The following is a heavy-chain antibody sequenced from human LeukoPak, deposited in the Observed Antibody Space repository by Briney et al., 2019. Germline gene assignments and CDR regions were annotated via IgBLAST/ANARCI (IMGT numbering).Heavy chain of an antibody. CDR2: ISGSGTNT. CDR1: ELTFSSYA. Sequence: PGGSLRLSCAASELTFSSYAMNWVRQAPGKGLEWVSAISGSGTNTYYAGSVRGRFTISRDNSNNRLYLQMNSVRAEDTAMYFCTKDTAVILTAPFDSWGQGTLVTVSS. V-gene: IGHV3-23*01. D-gene: IGHD2-21*01. CDR3: TKDTAVILTAPFDS. J-gene: IGHJ4*02.